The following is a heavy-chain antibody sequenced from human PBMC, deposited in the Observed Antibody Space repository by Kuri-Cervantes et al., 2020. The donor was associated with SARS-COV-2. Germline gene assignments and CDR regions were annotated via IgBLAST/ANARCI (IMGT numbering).Heavy chain of an antibody. J-gene: IGHJ4*02. CDR3: ARELGSWPFDY. Sequence: SLKISCAASGFTFSSYAMHWVRQAPGKGLEWVAVTSYDGSNKYYADSVKGRFTISRDNSKNTLYLQMNSLRAEDTAVYYCARELGSWPFDYWGQGTLVTVSS. CDR2: TSYDGSNK. D-gene: IGHD6-13*01. CDR1: GFTFSSYA. V-gene: IGHV3-30-3*01.